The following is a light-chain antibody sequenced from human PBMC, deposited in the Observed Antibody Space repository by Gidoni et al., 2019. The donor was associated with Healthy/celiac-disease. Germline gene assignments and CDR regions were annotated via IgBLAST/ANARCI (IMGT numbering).Light chain of an antibody. CDR2: AAS. CDR1: QSISSY. Sequence: DIQMTQSPSSLSASVGDRVTITCRASQSISSYLNWYQQKPGKAPKPLIYAASSLQSGVPSRFSGSGSGTDFTLTISSLQPEDFATYYCQQSYSTPPTFXXXTKLEIK. CDR3: QQSYSTPPT. J-gene: IGKJ2*01. V-gene: IGKV1-39*01.